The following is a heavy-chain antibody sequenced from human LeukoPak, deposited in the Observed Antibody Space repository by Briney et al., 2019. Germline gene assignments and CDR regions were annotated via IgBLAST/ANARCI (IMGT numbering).Heavy chain of an antibody. CDR2: ISSNGGNT. CDR3: VKLSSRVSQTIDY. D-gene: IGHD6-13*01. J-gene: IGHJ4*02. Sequence: HPGGSLRLSCSASGFTFSSYSMHWARQAPGKGLEYVSGISSNGGNTYYADSVKGRFIISRDNSKNTLFLQMSSLRLEDTAVYFCVKLSSRVSQTIDYWGQGTLVTVSS. CDR1: GFTFSSYS. V-gene: IGHV3-64D*09.